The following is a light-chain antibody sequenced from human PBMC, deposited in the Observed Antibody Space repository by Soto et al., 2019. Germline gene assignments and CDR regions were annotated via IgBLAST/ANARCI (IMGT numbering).Light chain of an antibody. CDR2: GAS. V-gene: IGKV3-15*01. Sequence: IVLTESPATLSVSPGERATLSCRASQSVSGNLAWYQQKPGQAPRLLIYGASTRAIGIPARFSGSGSGTEFTLTISSLQSEDFAVYYCQQYNNWPQWTFGQGTKVDIK. CDR1: QSVSGN. CDR3: QQYNNWPQWT. J-gene: IGKJ1*01.